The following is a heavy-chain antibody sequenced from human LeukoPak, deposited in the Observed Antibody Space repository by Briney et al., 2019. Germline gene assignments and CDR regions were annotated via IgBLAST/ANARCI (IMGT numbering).Heavy chain of an antibody. V-gene: IGHV3-9*01. CDR2: ISWNSGSI. CDR3: AKDNYGSGFDY. Sequence: GGSLRLSCAASGFTFDDYAMHWVRQASGQGLEWVSGISWNSGSIGYADSVKGRFTISRDNAKNSLYLQMNSLRAEDTALYYCAKDNYGSGFDYWGQGTLVTVSS. D-gene: IGHD3-10*01. J-gene: IGHJ4*02. CDR1: GFTFDDYA.